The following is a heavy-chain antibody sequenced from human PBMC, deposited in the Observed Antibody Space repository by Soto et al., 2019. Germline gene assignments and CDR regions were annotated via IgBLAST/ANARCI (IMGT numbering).Heavy chain of an antibody. CDR1: GYTFTSYG. CDR3: ARVGTDRYYDSSAQKLDY. V-gene: IGHV1-18*01. Sequence: QVQLVQSGAEVKKPGASVKVSCKASGYTFTSYGISWVRQAPGQGLEWMGWISAYNGNTNYAQKLQGRVTMTTDTSTSTAYMELRSLRSDDTAVYYCARVGTDRYYDSSAQKLDYWGQGTLVTVSS. J-gene: IGHJ4*02. D-gene: IGHD3-22*01. CDR2: ISAYNGNT.